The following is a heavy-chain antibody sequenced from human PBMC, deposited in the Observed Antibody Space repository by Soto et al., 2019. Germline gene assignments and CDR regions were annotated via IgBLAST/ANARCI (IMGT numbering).Heavy chain of an antibody. Sequence: GGSLRLSCAASGFTFSSYAMSWVRQAPGKGLEWVSAISGSGGSTYYADSVKGRFTISRDNSKNTLYLQMNSLRAEDTAVYYCAKGLYNWNDEGRYYFDYWGQGTLVTVSS. V-gene: IGHV3-23*01. CDR2: ISGSGGST. D-gene: IGHD1-20*01. CDR3: AKGLYNWNDEGRYYFDY. CDR1: GFTFSSYA. J-gene: IGHJ4*02.